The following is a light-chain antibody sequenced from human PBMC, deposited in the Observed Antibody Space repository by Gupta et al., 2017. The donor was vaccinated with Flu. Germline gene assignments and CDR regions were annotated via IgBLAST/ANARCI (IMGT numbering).Light chain of an antibody. J-gene: IGLJ3*02. CDR3: HTLDTSLNIAL. Sequence: ALTQPPTVAAALGQKVSISCSVNSSNIGDNVLSWLRHVPGAAAPLIMFDNDKRLFGRPPRFSASKTLTTGALHIIALQPADDADYYCHTLDTSLNIALFGGGTTLTV. V-gene: IGLV1-51*01. CDR2: DND. CDR1: SSNIGDNV.